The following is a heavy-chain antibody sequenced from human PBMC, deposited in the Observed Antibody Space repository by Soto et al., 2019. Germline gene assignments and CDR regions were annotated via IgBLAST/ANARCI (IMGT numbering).Heavy chain of an antibody. D-gene: IGHD1-7*01. V-gene: IGHV1-18*01. CDR3: ARGRRGWNYEYWFDP. J-gene: IGHJ5*02. CDR1: GYTFTSYG. Sequence: KPPASVKVSCKASGYTFTSYGISWVRQAPGQGLEWMGWISAYNGNTNYAQKLQGRVTMTTDTSTSTAYMELRSLRSDDTAVYYCARGRRGWNYEYWFDPWGQGTLVTVSS. CDR2: ISAYNGNT.